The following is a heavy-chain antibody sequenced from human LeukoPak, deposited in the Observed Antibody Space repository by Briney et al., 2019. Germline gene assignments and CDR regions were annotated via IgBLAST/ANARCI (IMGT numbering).Heavy chain of an antibody. CDR3: ARGPPSLRYFDWLSGY. Sequence: ASVKVSCKASGYTFTSYGISWVRQAPGQGLEWMGWISAYNGNTNYAQKLQGRVTMTTDTSTSTAYMELRSLRSDDTAVYYCARGPPSLRYFDWLSGYRGQGTLVTVSS. J-gene: IGHJ4*02. V-gene: IGHV1-18*04. D-gene: IGHD3-9*01. CDR1: GYTFTSYG. CDR2: ISAYNGNT.